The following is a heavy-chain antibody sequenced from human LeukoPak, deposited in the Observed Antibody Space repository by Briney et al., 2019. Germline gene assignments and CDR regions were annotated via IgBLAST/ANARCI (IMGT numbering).Heavy chain of an antibody. V-gene: IGHV4-34*01. D-gene: IGHD3-9*01. Sequence: PSETLSLTCAVYGGSFSGYYWSWIREPPGKGQEWIGEINHSGSTNSNPSLKSLVTISVDTSKNQFSLKLSPVTAADTAVYYCARLAPGNYDILTGDPKVVFDYWGQGALVTVSS. CDR2: INHSGST. J-gene: IGHJ4*02. CDR1: GGSFSGYY. CDR3: ARLAPGNYDILTGDPKVVFDY.